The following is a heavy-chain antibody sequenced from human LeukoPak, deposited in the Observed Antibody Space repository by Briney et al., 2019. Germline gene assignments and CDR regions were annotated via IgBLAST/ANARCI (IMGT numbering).Heavy chain of an antibody. J-gene: IGHJ4*02. CDR3: AKTADVLRFLEWLWILGY. CDR1: GFTFSSYS. Sequence: GGSLRLSCAASGFTFSSYSMNWVRQAPGKGLEWVSSISSSSSYIYYADSVKGRFTISRDNAKNSLYLQMNSLRAEDTAVYYCAKTADVLRFLEWLWILGYWGQGTLVTVSS. V-gene: IGHV3-21*04. CDR2: ISSSSSYI. D-gene: IGHD3-3*01.